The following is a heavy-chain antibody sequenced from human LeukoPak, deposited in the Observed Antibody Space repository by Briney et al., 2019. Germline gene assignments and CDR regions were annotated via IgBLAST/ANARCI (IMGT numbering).Heavy chain of an antibody. CDR1: GFTFSSYS. CDR2: ISSSSSYI. Sequence: GGSLRLSCAASGFTFSSYSMNWVRQAPGKGLEWVSSISSSSSYIYYADSVKGRFTISGDNAKNSLYLQMNSLRAEDTAVYYCAREGGSRYYGSSGYLEYYFDYWGQGTLVTVSS. D-gene: IGHD3-22*01. V-gene: IGHV3-21*01. CDR3: AREGGSRYYGSSGYLEYYFDY. J-gene: IGHJ4*02.